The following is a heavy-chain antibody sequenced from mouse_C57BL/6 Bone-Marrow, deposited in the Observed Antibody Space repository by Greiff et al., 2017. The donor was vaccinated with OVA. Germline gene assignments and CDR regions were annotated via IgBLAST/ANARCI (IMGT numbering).Heavy chain of an antibody. CDR2: IDPETGGT. D-gene: IGHD2-4*01. CDR1: GYTFTDYE. V-gene: IGHV1-15*01. CDR3: TRVDYDYDVGCDY. Sequence: VQLQQSGAELVRPGASVTLSCKASGYTFTDYEMHWVKQTPGHGLEWIGAIDPETGGTAYNQKFKGKAILTVDKSSSTAYMELRSLTSEDSAIYNGTRVDYDYDVGCDYWGQGTTLTVSS. J-gene: IGHJ2*01.